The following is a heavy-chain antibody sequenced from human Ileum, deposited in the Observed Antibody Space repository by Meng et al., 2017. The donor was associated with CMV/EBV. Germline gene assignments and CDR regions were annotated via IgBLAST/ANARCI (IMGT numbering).Heavy chain of an antibody. J-gene: IGHJ4*02. D-gene: IGHD1-26*01. Sequence: CVACEFTLNGAWMNWESEGAGKGLEKVGRVKSASAGGAADADAPVKGRFTVSRDDSRKTVHLQMDNLKIEDTAVYYCTTRWDQYFDFWGQGALVTVSS. CDR3: TTRWDQYFDF. V-gene: IGHV3-15*07. CDR2: VKSASAGGAA. CDR1: EFTLNGAW.